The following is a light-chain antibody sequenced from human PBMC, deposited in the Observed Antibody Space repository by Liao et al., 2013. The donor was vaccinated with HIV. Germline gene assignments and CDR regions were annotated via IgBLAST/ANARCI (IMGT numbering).Light chain of an antibody. Sequence: SYELTQPPSVSVSPGQTASITCSGDKLGDKYACWYQQKPGQSPVLVIYEDDKRPSGIPERFSGSSSGTTVTLTISGVQAEDEADYYCQSADSSGTCPVFGGGTKLTVL. CDR1: KLGDKY. J-gene: IGLJ3*02. CDR3: QSADSSGTCPV. V-gene: IGLV3-25*03. CDR2: EDD.